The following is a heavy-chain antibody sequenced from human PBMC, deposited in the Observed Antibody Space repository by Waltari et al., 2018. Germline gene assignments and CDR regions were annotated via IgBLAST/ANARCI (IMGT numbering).Heavy chain of an antibody. CDR3: ARVWFHSGLDY. Sequence: QVQLVQSGAEMKKPGSSVRISCTGSGGRFNYYILSWVRQAPGQGLEWMGWINPNSGGTQDAQRFQGRVTMTRDTAITTVFMELSGLRDDDTAVYYCARVWFHSGLDYWGQGTLVTVSS. CDR2: INPNSGGT. CDR1: GGRFNYYI. V-gene: IGHV1-2*02. D-gene: IGHD6-19*01. J-gene: IGHJ4*02.